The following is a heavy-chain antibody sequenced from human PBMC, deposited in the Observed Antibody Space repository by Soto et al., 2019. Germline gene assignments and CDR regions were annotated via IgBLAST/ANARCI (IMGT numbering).Heavy chain of an antibody. J-gene: IGHJ3*02. CDR1: GGSFSTYY. CDR3: ARGGSNDWQVAFDI. V-gene: IGHV4-34*01. D-gene: IGHD3-9*01. CDR2: INHSGSN. Sequence: QLQQWGAGLLKPSETLCLTCVVSGGSFSTYYYNWIRQSPGKGLEWIGEINHSGSNNYSPSLKSRVTMSLDTSKNQFSLKLTSVTAADTAVYYCARGGSNDWQVAFDIWGQGTMVTVSS.